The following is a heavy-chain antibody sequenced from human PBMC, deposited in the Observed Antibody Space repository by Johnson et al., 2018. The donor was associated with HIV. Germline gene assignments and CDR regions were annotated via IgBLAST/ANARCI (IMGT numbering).Heavy chain of an antibody. J-gene: IGHJ3*02. CDR3: TRHDGLRLGELSSDAFDI. CDR1: GFTFSTYA. Sequence: QVQVLESGGGVVQPGRSLRLSCAASGFTFSTYAMHWVRQAPGKGLEWVALISYDGSNKYYADSVKGRFTISRDNSKNTAYLQMNSLKTEDTAVYYCTRHDGLRLGELSSDAFDIWGQGTMVTVSS. CDR2: ISYDGSNK. V-gene: IGHV3-30*04. D-gene: IGHD3-16*02.